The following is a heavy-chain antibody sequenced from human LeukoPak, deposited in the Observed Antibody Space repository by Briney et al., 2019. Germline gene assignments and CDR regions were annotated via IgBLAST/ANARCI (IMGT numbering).Heavy chain of an antibody. V-gene: IGHV3-23*01. CDR1: GFTFSSYA. D-gene: IGHD1-7*01. CDR3: ARAKKWTGTDEEYFDY. J-gene: IGHJ4*02. Sequence: PGGSLRLSCAASGFTFSSYAMSWVRQAPGKGLEWVSAISGSGGSTYYADSVKGRFTISRDNSKNTLYLQMNSLRAEDTAVYYCARAKKWTGTDEEYFDYWGQGTLVTVSS. CDR2: ISGSGGST.